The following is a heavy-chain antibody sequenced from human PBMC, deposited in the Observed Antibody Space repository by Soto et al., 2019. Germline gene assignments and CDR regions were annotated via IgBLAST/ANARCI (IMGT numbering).Heavy chain of an antibody. CDR3: AGTTISPRYEYYGMDV. CDR1: GFTFSSYW. CDR2: IKQDGSEK. Sequence: GGSLRLSCAASGFTFSSYWMSWVRQAPGKGLEWVANIKQDGSEKYYVDSVKGRFTISRDNAKNSLYLQMNSLRAEDTAVYYCAGTTISPRYEYYGMDVWGQGTTVTSP. V-gene: IGHV3-7*01. J-gene: IGHJ6*02. D-gene: IGHD3-9*01.